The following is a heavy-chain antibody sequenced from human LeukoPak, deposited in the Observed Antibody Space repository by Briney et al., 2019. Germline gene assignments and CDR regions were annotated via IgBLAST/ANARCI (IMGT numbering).Heavy chain of an antibody. CDR1: SGSITGYY. J-gene: IGHJ4*02. Sequence: PSETLSLTCTVSSGSITGYYWAWIRQPPGKGLEWIGYIQYSGTTEYHPSLASRASISVDTYKDQFSLNLRSVTAADTAVYYCARDRAAGTLDFWGQGTLVTVSS. CDR2: IQYSGTT. D-gene: IGHD6-13*01. V-gene: IGHV4-59*01. CDR3: ARDRAAGTLDF.